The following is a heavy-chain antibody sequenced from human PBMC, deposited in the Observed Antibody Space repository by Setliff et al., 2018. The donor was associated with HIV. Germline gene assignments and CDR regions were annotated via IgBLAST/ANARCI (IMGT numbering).Heavy chain of an antibody. J-gene: IGHJ5*02. CDR2: ISADNGDT. CDR1: GYTLTNYG. CDR3: AKRTFGSGRLAP. Sequence: ASVKVSCKASGYTLTNYGISWVRQAPGQGLEWMGWISADNGDTNYPQKLQGRVALTTDTSTSTAYMELRSLRSDDTAVYYCAKRTFGSGRLAPWGQGTLVTVSS. D-gene: IGHD3-16*01. V-gene: IGHV1-18*01.